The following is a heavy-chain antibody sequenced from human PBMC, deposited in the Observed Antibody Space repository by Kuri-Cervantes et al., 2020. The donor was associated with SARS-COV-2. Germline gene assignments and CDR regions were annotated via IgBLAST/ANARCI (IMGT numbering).Heavy chain of an antibody. V-gene: IGHV3-74*01. CDR2: INSDGSST. D-gene: IGHD5-18*01. J-gene: IGHJ3*02. CDR3: ARSGYTYGYYFCAFDI. CDR1: GFTFSSYW. Sequence: GVSLRLSCAASGFTFSSYWMHWVRQAPGKGLVWVSRINSDGSSTSYADSVKGRFTISRDNSKSTLSLQMNSLRAKDTAVYYCARSGYTYGYYFCAFDIWGQGTMVTVSS.